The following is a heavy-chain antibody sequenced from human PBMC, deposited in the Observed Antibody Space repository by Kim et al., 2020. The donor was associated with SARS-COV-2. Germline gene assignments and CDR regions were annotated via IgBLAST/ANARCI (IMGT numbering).Heavy chain of an antibody. J-gene: IGHJ4*02. Sequence: GESLKISCKGSGYSFTSYWIGWVRQMPGKGLEWMGIIYPGDSDTRYSPSFQGQVTISADKSISTAYLQWSSLKASDTAMYYCARLPETAMVLRVLFVLGDYWGQGTLVTFSS. CDR1: GYSFTSYW. CDR3: ARLPETAMVLRVLFVLGDY. CDR2: IYPGDSDT. V-gene: IGHV5-51*01. D-gene: IGHD5-18*01.